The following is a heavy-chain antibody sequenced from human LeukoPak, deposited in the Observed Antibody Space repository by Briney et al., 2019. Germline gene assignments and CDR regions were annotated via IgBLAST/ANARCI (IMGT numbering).Heavy chain of an antibody. D-gene: IGHD2-2*01. CDR2: IYTGDSDT. V-gene: IGHV5-51*01. CDR3: ARRLYCSTATCSRSSIFAFDV. CDR1: GYIFTGYR. Sequence: GESLKISCKGSGYIFTGYRIAWVRQMPGKGLEWIGIIYTGDSDTRYSPSFQGQVSISADKSINTAYLQWSSLKASDTAVYFCARRLYCSTATCSRSSIFAFDVWGQGTMVTVSS. J-gene: IGHJ3*01.